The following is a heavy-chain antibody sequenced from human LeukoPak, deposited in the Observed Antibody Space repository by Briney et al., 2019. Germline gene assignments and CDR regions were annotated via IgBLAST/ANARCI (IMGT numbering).Heavy chain of an antibody. Sequence: WVRQAPGKGLEWIGSIYYSGSTYYNPSLKSRVTISVDTSKNQFSLKLSSVTAADTAVYYCARHQLGYCSGGSCYEDYWGQGTLVTVSS. D-gene: IGHD2-15*01. V-gene: IGHV4-39*01. CDR2: IYYSGST. J-gene: IGHJ4*02. CDR3: ARHQLGYCSGGSCYEDY.